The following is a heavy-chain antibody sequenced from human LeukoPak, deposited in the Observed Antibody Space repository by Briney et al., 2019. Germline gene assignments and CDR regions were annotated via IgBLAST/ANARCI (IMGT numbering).Heavy chain of an antibody. V-gene: IGHV4-59*01. CDR3: VRMGRYGDYDY. CDR1: GGSISSYY. D-gene: IGHD4-17*01. CDR2: IYYSGST. Sequence: SETLSLTCTVSGGSISSYYWSWIRQPPGKGLEWIGYIYYSGSTNYNPSLKSRVTISVDTSKNQFSLKLSSVTAADTAVYYCVRMGRYGDYDYWGQGTLVTVSS. J-gene: IGHJ4*02.